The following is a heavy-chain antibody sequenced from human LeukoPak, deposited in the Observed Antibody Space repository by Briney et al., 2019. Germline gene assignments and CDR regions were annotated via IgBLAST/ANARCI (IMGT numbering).Heavy chain of an antibody. D-gene: IGHD3-22*01. CDR3: ARLNYYDGSGPWY. CDR1: GGSISSSSYY. J-gene: IGHJ4*02. V-gene: IGHV4-39*01. Sequence: SETLSLTCTVSGGSISSSSYYWRWIRQPPGKGLEWIGSIYYSGSTYYNPSLKSRVTISVDMSKNQFSLKLSSVTAADTAVYYCARLNYYDGSGPWYWGQGTLVTVSS. CDR2: IYYSGST.